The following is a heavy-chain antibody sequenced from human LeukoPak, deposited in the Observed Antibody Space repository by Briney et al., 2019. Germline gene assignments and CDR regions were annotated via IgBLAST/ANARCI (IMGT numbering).Heavy chain of an antibody. CDR2: ISAYNGHT. J-gene: IGHJ3*02. Sequence: VAAVKVSCKASGYTFNSYGISWVRQAPGQGLEWMGWISAYNGHTNYEQKFQGRVTMTTDTSTSTVYMQLRSLRFDDTAVYHCARFSDLRRYSGYEDAFDIWGQGTMVTVSS. CDR3: ARFSDLRRYSGYEDAFDI. V-gene: IGHV1-18*01. CDR1: GYTFNSYG. D-gene: IGHD5-12*01.